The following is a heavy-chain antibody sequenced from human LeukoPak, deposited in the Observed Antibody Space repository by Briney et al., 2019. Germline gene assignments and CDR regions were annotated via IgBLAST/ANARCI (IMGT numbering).Heavy chain of an antibody. D-gene: IGHD2-15*01. J-gene: IGHJ4*02. CDR1: GFTFSSYS. Sequence: GGSLRLSCAASGFTFSSYSMNWVRQAPGKGLEWVSSISSSSSYVYYADSVKGRFTISRDNAKNSLYLQMNSLRAEDTAVYYCARDLLHQNVVVAAVGIDYWGQGTLVTVSS. V-gene: IGHV3-21*01. CDR2: ISSSSSYV. CDR3: ARDLLHQNVVVAAVGIDY.